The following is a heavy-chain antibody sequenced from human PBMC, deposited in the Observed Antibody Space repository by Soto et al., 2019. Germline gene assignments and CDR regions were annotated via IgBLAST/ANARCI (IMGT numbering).Heavy chain of an antibody. V-gene: IGHV2-5*02. CDR3: VHSLRGSSWVFDY. J-gene: IGHJ4*02. D-gene: IGHD6-13*01. CDR2: ISWDDDD. Sequence: QITLKESGPTLVKPTQTLTLTCTFSGFSLSTRGVGVAWIRQPPGKALEWLAIISWDDDDRYSPALRTRLTVTKDTSKNQVVLTVTNMDPADTATYFCVHSLRGSSWVFDYWGQGIVVTVSS. CDR1: GFSLSTRGVG.